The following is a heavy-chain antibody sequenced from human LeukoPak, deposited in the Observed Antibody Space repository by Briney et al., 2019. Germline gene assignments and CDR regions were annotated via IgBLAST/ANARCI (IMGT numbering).Heavy chain of an antibody. V-gene: IGHV3-23*01. J-gene: IGHJ6*03. CDR1: GFTFSTYA. D-gene: IGHD3-10*01. Sequence: PGGSLRLSCAASGFTFSTYAMSWVRQAPGKGLEWVSTISGSGANTYYADSERGRFTISRDNSKNTLYLHMNSLRAEDTAVYYCAKPSPSGYYYYYMDVWGKGTTVTVSS. CDR2: ISGSGANT. CDR3: AKPSPSGYYYYYMDV.